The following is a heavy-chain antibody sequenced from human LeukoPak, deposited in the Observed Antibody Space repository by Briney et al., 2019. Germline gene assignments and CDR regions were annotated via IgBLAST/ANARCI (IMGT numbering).Heavy chain of an antibody. D-gene: IGHD3-10*01. J-gene: IGHJ4*02. Sequence: ASVKVSCKASGYTFTSYYMHWVRQAPGLGLEWMGMINPSGSSAHYAQKFQGRVTMTRDASTSTAYMELSSLRSEDTAVYYCARDFPPGAHYYGLDYWGQGTLVTVSS. V-gene: IGHV1-46*01. CDR2: INPSGSSA. CDR1: GYTFTSYY. CDR3: ARDFPPGAHYYGLDY.